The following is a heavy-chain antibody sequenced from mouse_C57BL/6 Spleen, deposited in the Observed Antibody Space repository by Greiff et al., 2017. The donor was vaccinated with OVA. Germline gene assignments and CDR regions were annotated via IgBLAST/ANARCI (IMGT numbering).Heavy chain of an antibody. CDR1: GYTFTSYW. V-gene: IGHV1-59*01. CDR2: IDPSDSYT. Sequence: QVQLQQPGAELVRPGTSVKLSCKASGYTFTSYWMHWVKQRPGQGLEWIGVIDPSDSYTNYNQKFKGKATLTVDTSSSTAYMQLSSLTAEDSAVYYCATPAQVRRGAMDYWGQGTSVTVSS. J-gene: IGHJ4*01. CDR3: ATPAQVRRGAMDY. D-gene: IGHD2-14*01.